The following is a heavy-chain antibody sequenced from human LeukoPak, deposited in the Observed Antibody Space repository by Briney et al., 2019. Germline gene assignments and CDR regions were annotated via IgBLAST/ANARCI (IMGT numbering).Heavy chain of an antibody. Sequence: GGSLRLSCAASGFTFSSYAMHWVRQAPGKGLEWVAVISYDGSKKYYADSVKGRFTISRDNSKNTLYLQMNSLGAEDTAVYYCASPYTSGWYGPDYWGQGTLVTVSS. D-gene: IGHD6-19*01. CDR3: ASPYTSGWYGPDY. J-gene: IGHJ4*02. CDR1: GFTFSSYA. V-gene: IGHV3-30*04. CDR2: ISYDGSKK.